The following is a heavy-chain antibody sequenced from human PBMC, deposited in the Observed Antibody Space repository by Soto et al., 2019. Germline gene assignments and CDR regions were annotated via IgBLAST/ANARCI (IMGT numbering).Heavy chain of an antibody. Sequence: VQLVESGGGLIQPGGSLRLSCAASGFTVSSNYMSWVRQAPGKGLEWVSVIYSGGSTYYADSVKGRFTISRDNSKNTLYLQMNSLRAEDTAVYYCVRVGIVVAKAAFDIWGQGTMVTVSS. J-gene: IGHJ3*02. CDR2: IYSGGST. CDR1: GFTVSSNY. CDR3: VRVGIVVAKAAFDI. D-gene: IGHD3-22*01. V-gene: IGHV3-53*01.